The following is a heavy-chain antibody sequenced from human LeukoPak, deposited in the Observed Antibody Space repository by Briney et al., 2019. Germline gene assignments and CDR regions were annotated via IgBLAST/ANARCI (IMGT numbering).Heavy chain of an antibody. D-gene: IGHD6-6*01. J-gene: IGHJ6*03. CDR2: INWNGGST. V-gene: IGHV3-20*04. CDR3: ARGRGEYSSSFAGYYYYYYMDV. Sequence: GGSLRLSCAASGFTFDDYGMSWVRQAPGKGLEWVSGINWNGGSTGYADSVKGRFTISRDNAKNSLYLQMNSLRAEDTALYYCARGRGEYSSSFAGYYYYYYMDVWGKGTTVTVSS. CDR1: GFTFDDYG.